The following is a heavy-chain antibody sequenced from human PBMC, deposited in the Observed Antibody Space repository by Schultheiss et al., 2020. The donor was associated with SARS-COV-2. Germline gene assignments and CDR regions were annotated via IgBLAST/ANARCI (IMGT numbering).Heavy chain of an antibody. CDR3: AKDLHSSGWYEDYYYYGMDV. CDR2: ISGSGGST. V-gene: IGHV3-23*01. D-gene: IGHD6-19*01. J-gene: IGHJ6*02. CDR1: GFTFSSYA. Sequence: GGSLRLSCAASGFTFSSYAMSWVRQAPGKGLEWVSAISGSGGSTYYADSVKGRFTISRDNSKNTLYLQMNSLRAEDTAVYYCAKDLHSSGWYEDYYYYGMDVWGQGTTVTVSS.